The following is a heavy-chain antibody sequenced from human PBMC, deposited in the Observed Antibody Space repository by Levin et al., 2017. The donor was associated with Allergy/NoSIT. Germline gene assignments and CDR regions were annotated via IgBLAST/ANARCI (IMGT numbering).Heavy chain of an antibody. CDR2: MNPNSGNT. CDR3: ARDQVAANHNGMDV. J-gene: IGHJ6*02. D-gene: IGHD2-15*01. CDR1: GYTFTSYD. Sequence: GASVKVSCKASGYTFTSYDINWVRQATGQGLEWMGWMNPNSGNTGYAQKFQGRVTMTRNTSISTAYMELSSLRSEDTAVYYCARDQVAANHNGMDVWGQGTTVTVSS. V-gene: IGHV1-8*01.